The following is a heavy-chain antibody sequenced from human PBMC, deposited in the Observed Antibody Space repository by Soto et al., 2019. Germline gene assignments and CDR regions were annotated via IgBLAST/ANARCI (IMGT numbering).Heavy chain of an antibody. Sequence: EVQVVESGGGLVQPGGSLRLSCAASGFTFSDYWLHWVRQAPGKGLEWVANINGDGSEEFYVDSVKGRFTISRDNAKNSLDLQMSSLRAEDTAVYYCAREGVARVPDLDYWGQGTLVTVSS. CDR3: AREGVARVPDLDY. V-gene: IGHV3-7*01. D-gene: IGHD3-16*01. CDR2: INGDGSEE. CDR1: GFTFSDYW. J-gene: IGHJ4*02.